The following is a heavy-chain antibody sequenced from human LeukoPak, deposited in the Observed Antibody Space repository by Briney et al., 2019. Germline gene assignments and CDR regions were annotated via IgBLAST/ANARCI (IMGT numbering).Heavy chain of an antibody. D-gene: IGHD2-21*02. J-gene: IGHJ4*02. Sequence: GGSLRLSCAASKFTFKTYNMNWVRQAPGKGLEWVSSISSSSRYISYADSVKGRFTISRDNAKNSLYLQMNSLRVEDTAVYYCARDPLYCGGDCYHDYWGQGTLVTVSP. CDR3: ARDPLYCGGDCYHDY. V-gene: IGHV3-21*01. CDR1: KFTFKTYN. CDR2: ISSSSRYI.